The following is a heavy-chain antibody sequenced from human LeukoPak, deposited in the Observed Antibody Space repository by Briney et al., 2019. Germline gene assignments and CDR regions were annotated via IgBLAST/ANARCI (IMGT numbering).Heavy chain of an antibody. Sequence: PSETLSLTCTVSGGSNSSYYWSWIRQPPGKGLEWIGYIYYSGSTNYNPSLKSRVTISVDTSKNQFSLKLSSVTAADTAVYYCARESFFGSSCWFTDYWGQGTLVTVS. D-gene: IGHD6-13*01. CDR2: IYYSGST. CDR3: ARESFFGSSCWFTDY. V-gene: IGHV4-59*01. CDR1: GGSNSSYY. J-gene: IGHJ4*02.